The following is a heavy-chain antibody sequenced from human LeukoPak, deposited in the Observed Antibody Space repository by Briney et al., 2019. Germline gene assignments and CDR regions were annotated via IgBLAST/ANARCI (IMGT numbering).Heavy chain of an antibody. V-gene: IGHV3-30*18. J-gene: IGHJ4*02. CDR1: GFTFSSYG. CDR2: ISYDGSNK. D-gene: IGHD3-9*01. Sequence: GGSLRLSCAASGFTFSSYGMHWVRQAPGKGLEWVAVISYDGSNKYYADSVKGRFTISRDNSKNTLYLQMNSLRAEDTAVYYCAKGTRAYDTLYYFDYWGQGTLVTVSS. CDR3: AKGTRAYDTLYYFDY.